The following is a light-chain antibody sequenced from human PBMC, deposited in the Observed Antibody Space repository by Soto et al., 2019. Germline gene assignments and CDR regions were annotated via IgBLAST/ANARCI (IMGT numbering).Light chain of an antibody. CDR2: DAS. CDR3: QQYDNLPPDT. V-gene: IGKV1-33*01. CDR1: QDISNY. J-gene: IGKJ2*01. Sequence: DIQMTQSPSSLSASVGDRVTITCQASQDISNYLNWYQQKPGKAPKLLIYDASNLETGVPSRFSGSGSGTDFTFTISSLQPEDIVTYYCQQYDNLPPDTFGQGTKLEIK.